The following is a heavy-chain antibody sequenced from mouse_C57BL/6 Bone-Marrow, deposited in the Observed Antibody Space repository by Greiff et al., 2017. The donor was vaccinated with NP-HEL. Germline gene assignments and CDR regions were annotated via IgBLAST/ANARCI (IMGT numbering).Heavy chain of an antibody. CDR2: MYPRSGNT. D-gene: IGHD1-1*01. CDR3: SRRGLPYYYGFAY. Sequence: VKLQESGAELARPGASVKLSCKASGYTFTSYGISWVKQRTGQGLEWIGEMYPRSGNTYYNEKIKGKATLTADKSSSTAYMALRSLTSEDSAVYFCSRRGLPYYYGFAYWGQGTLVTVSA. CDR1: GYTFTSYG. J-gene: IGHJ3*01. V-gene: IGHV1-81*01.